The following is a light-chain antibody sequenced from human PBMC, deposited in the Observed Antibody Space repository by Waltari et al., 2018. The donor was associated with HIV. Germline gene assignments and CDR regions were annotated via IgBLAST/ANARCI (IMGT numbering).Light chain of an antibody. CDR2: WAS. J-gene: IGKJ2*01. Sequence: DIVMTQSPDSLAVSLGERATINCKSSQSVLYSSNNKNYLAWYQQEPGQPPKLLIYWASTREAGVPDRVSGSWAGTDFTLTISSLQAEDVAVYYCQQYYSTPRTFGQGTKLEIK. CDR3: QQYYSTPRT. V-gene: IGKV4-1*01. CDR1: QSVLYSSNNKNY.